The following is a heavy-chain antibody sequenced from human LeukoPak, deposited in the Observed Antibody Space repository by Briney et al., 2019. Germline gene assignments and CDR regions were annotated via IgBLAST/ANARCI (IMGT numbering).Heavy chain of an antibody. Sequence: GGSLRLSCAASGFTFSSYAMSWVRQAPGKGLEWVSAISGGGGSTYYADSVKGRFTISRDNSKNTLYLQMNSLRAEDTAVYYCAKVSRYSDWSDAFDIWGRGTMVTVSS. J-gene: IGHJ3*02. V-gene: IGHV3-23*01. CDR2: ISGGGGST. CDR3: AKVSRYSDWSDAFDI. CDR1: GFTFSSYA. D-gene: IGHD3-9*01.